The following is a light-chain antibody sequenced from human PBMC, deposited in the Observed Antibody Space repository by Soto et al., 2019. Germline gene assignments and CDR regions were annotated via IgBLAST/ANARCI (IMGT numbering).Light chain of an antibody. J-gene: IGKJ5*01. CDR1: QSVSSY. CDR2: DAS. CDR3: QQLNSYPIT. V-gene: IGKV3-11*01. Sequence: EIMLSQSPATISLSPGERATLSCRASQSVSSYLAWYQQKPGQAPRLLIYDASDRATGIPARFSGSGSGTEFTLTISSLQPEDFATYYCQQLNSYPITFGQGTRLEIK.